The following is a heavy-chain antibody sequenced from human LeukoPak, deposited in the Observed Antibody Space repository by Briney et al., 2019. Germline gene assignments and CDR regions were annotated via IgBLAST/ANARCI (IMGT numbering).Heavy chain of an antibody. V-gene: IGHV4-4*02. D-gene: IGHD1-26*01. CDR1: GGSISSSNW. CDR2: IYHSGST. Sequence: SETLSLTCAVSGGSISSSNWWSWVRQSPGKGLEWIGEIYHSGSTNYNPSLKSRVTISVDKSKNQFSLKLSSVTAADTAVYYCARGRWELLPFYWYFDLWGRGTLVTVSS. CDR3: ARGRWELLPFYWYFDL. J-gene: IGHJ2*01.